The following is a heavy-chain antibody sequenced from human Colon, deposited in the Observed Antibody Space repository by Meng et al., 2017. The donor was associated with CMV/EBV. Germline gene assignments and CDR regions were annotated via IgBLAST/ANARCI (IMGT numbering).Heavy chain of an antibody. CDR2: INHRGST. D-gene: IGHD2-15*01. J-gene: IGHJ4*02. CDR1: GDSFNSYY. V-gene: IGHV4-34*01. CDR3: ARRIDIIYYFDY. Sequence: AIRGDSFNSYYWSWIRQPPRKGLEWVGEINHRGSTNYSPSLKSRVTISFHTSKNQFSLKLTSVTAADTAVYYCARRIDIIYYFDYWSQGTLVTVSS.